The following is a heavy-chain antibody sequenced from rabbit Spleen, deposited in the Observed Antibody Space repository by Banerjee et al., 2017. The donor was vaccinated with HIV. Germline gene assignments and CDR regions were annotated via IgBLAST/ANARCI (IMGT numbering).Heavy chain of an antibody. CDR3: ARGGGL. CDR2: IDPVFGSA. Sequence: QEQLVESGGGLVQPGGSLKLSCKASGFDLSTYGVSWVRQAPGKGLEWIGYIDPVFGSAYYASWVNGRFSISRENTQNTVSLQLNSLTAADTATYFCARGGGLWGPGTLVTVS. CDR1: GFDLSTYG. V-gene: IGHV1S47*01. J-gene: IGHJ4*01.